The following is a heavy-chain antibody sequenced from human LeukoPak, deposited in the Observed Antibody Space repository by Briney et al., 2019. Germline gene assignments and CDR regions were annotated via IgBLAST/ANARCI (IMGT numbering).Heavy chain of an antibody. Sequence: PGGSLRLSCAASGFTFSSYSMNWVRQAPGKGLEWVSFISSSSSYIYYADSVKGRFTISRDNAKNSLYLQMNSLRAEDTAVYYCARGLTSSLSWYIGYWGQGTLVTVSS. D-gene: IGHD6-13*01. CDR1: GFTFSSYS. CDR2: ISSSSSYI. J-gene: IGHJ4*02. V-gene: IGHV3-21*01. CDR3: ARGLTSSLSWYIGY.